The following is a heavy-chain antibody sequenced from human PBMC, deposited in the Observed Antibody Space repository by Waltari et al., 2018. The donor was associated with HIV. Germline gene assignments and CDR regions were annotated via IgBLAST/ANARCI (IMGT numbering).Heavy chain of an antibody. CDR2: IYYSGST. Sequence: QLQLQESGPGLVKPSETLSITGPVAGGSISSSIYYWGWIRQPPGKGLEWIGSIYYSGSTYYTPSLKSRVTISVDTSKNQFSLKLSSVTAADTAVYYCASFNPWGQGTLVTVSS. CDR1: GGSISSSIYY. J-gene: IGHJ5*02. V-gene: IGHV4-39*01. CDR3: ASFNP.